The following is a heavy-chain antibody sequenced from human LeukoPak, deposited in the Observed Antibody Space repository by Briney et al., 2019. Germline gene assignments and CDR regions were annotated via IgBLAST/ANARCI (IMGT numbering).Heavy chain of an antibody. V-gene: IGHV3-49*04. CDR3: TRGTGYYDFWSGYFFDY. CDR1: GFTFGDYA. Sequence: GGSLRLSCTASGFTFGDYAMSWVRQAPGKGLEWVGFIRSKAYGGTTEYAASVKGRFTISRDDSKSIAYLQMNSLKTEDTAVYYCTRGTGYYDFWSGYFFDYWGQGTLVTVSS. CDR2: IRSKAYGGTT. D-gene: IGHD3-3*01. J-gene: IGHJ4*02.